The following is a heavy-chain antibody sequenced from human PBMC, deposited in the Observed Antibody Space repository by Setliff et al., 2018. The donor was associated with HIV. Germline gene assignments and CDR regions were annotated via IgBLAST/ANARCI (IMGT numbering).Heavy chain of an antibody. J-gene: IGHJ5*02. V-gene: IGHV4-39*02. CDR3: ARRDLTSVPT. CDR1: GDSFSTDFHY. CDR2: IYHDDNT. D-gene: IGHD3-10*01. Sequence: KPSETLSLTCTVSGDSFSTDFHYWVWIRQPPGKGLEWVGSIYHDDNTYYNPSLKSRVTISADMSKNHFSLRLNSATAADTAVYYCARRDLTSVPTWGQGTLVTVSS.